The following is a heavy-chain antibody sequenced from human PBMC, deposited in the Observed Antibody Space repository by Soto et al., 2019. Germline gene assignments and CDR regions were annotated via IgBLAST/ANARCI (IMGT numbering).Heavy chain of an antibody. Sequence: QVQLVQSGAELKKPGSSVKVSCKASGGTFSSYALSWVRQAPGQGLEWMGGIIPSFGTANYAQKLQGRVTITADESTSTGYMELSSLRSEDTAVYYCARKHGSLVPAATGGYFYYGLDGWGQGTTVIVSS. CDR1: GGTFSSYA. CDR3: ARKHGSLVPAATGGYFYYGLDG. V-gene: IGHV1-69*01. J-gene: IGHJ6*02. CDR2: IIPSFGTA. D-gene: IGHD2-2*01.